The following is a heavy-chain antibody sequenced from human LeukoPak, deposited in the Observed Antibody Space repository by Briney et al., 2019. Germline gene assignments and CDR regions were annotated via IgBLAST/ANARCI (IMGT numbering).Heavy chain of an antibody. CDR2: IYYSGST. D-gene: IGHD3-10*01. J-gene: IGHJ4*02. Sequence: SETLSLTCTVSGGSISSSSYYWGWIRQPPGKGLEWIGSIYYSGSTYYNPSLKSRVTISVDTSKNQFSLKLSSVTAADTAVYYCARSVRGVSLFDYWGQGTLVTVSS. V-gene: IGHV4-39*01. CDR3: ARSVRGVSLFDY. CDR1: GGSISSSSYY.